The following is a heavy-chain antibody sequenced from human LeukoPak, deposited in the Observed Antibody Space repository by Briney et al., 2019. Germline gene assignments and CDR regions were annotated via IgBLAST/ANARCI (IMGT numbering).Heavy chain of an antibody. CDR3: ARGWDRLLARWFDP. Sequence: SETLSLTCAVYGGSFSGYYWSWIRQPPGKGLEWIGEINHSGSTNYNPSLKSRVTISVDTSKNQFSLKLSSVTAADTAVYYCARGWDRLLARWFDPWGQGTLVTVSS. D-gene: IGHD2-2*01. J-gene: IGHJ5*02. CDR1: GGSFSGYY. CDR2: INHSGST. V-gene: IGHV4-34*01.